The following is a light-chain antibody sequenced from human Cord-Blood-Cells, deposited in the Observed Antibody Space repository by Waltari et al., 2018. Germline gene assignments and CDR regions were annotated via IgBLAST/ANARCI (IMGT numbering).Light chain of an antibody. V-gene: IGKV1-39*01. J-gene: IGKJ4*02. CDR1: QSISSY. CDR2: AAS. CDR3: QQSYSTPPT. Sequence: DIHMPQSPSSLSAPVGDRVTITCRANQSISSYLNWYQQKPGNAPKLLIYAASSLQSGVPSRFSGSGYGTDFTLTISSLQPEDFATYYCQQSYSTPPTFGGGTKVEIK.